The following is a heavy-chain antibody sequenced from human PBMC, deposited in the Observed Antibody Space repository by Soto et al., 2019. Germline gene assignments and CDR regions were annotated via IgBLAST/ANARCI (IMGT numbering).Heavy chain of an antibody. CDR1: GFTVTTAW. D-gene: IGHD1-26*01. CDR2: IKSRTDGGTA. Sequence: EVQLMESGGVLVKPGGSLRLSCAASGFTVTTAWMNCVRQAPGQGPEWVGRIKSRTDGGTADSAAPVKGRFTISRDDSQNTLDRQLNSLKTEDTAVYYCTSSGDLVGGTSFVYWGQGTLVTVSS. V-gene: IGHV3-15*07. CDR3: TSSGDLVGGTSFVY. J-gene: IGHJ4*02.